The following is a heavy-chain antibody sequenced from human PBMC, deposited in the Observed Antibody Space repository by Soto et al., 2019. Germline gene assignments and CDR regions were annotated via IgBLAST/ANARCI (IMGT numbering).Heavy chain of an antibody. J-gene: IGHJ4*02. D-gene: IGHD3-10*01. CDR1: GYTFTSYA. V-gene: IGHV1-3*01. CDR2: INAGNGNT. CDR3: ARDGEVDPPFDY. Sequence: ASVKVSCKASGYTFTSYAMHWVRQAPGQRLEWMGWINAGNGNTKYSQKFQGRVTITRDTSASTAYMELSSLRSEDTAVYYCARDGEVDPPFDYWGQGTLVTVSS.